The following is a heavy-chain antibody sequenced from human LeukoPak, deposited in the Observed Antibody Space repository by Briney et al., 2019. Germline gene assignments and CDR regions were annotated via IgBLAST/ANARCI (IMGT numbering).Heavy chain of an antibody. D-gene: IGHD5-18*01. CDR3: ATKTAFDY. Sequence: GGSLRLSCAASGFTFSSYGMSWVRQAPGKGLEWVSSISSSGGSTYYVDSVRGRFTISRDNSRNTLFLQMISPRGEDTAVYYCATKTAFDYWGQGTLVTVSS. V-gene: IGHV3-23*01. CDR2: ISSSGGST. J-gene: IGHJ4*02. CDR1: GFTFSSYG.